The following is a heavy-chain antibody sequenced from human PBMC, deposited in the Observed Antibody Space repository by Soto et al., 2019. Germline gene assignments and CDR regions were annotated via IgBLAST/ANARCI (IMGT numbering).Heavy chain of an antibody. CDR2: IYPSDSDT. Sequence: GESLQNSCKASVYSFSTYWIVWVRQRPGKGLEWMGVIYPSDSDTRYSPSFQDQVTMSADKSISTAYLQWSSLKASDTAIYYCARSPGNSSISYFLGALGHFDFWGQGALVTGSS. CDR1: VYSFSTYW. V-gene: IGHV5-51*01. J-gene: IGHJ4*02. CDR3: ARSPGNSSISYFLGALGHFDF. D-gene: IGHD3-3*02.